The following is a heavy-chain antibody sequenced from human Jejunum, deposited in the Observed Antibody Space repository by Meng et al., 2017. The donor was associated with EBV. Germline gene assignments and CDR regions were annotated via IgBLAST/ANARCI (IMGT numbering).Heavy chain of an antibody. D-gene: IGHD3-9*01. CDR3: ATQPHDPNYPAGYFDWPFDY. V-gene: IGHV3-21*01. CDR2: ISSLSDYI. Sequence: EVHLEESGGGLVKPGGSLRLSCAASGLTVIPYTVTWVRQAPGKGLEWVASISSLSDYIYYAGSVKGRFTISRDNARNSLYLQMNSLRAEDTALYYCATQPHDPNYPAGYFDWPFDYWGQGTLVTVSS. CDR1: GLTVIPYT. J-gene: IGHJ4*02.